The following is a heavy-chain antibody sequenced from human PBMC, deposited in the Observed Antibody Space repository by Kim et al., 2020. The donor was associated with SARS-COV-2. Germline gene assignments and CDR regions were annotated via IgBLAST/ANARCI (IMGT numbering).Heavy chain of an antibody. D-gene: IGHD3-10*01. CDR1: GGTFSSYA. J-gene: IGHJ4*02. V-gene: IGHV1-69*13. Sequence: SVKVSCKASGGTFSSYAISWVRQAPGQGLEWMGGIIPIFGTANYAQKFQGRVTITADESTSTAYMELSSLRSEDTAVYYCATYYYGSGSYYKGDYWGQGTLVTVSS. CDR3: ATYYYGSGSYYKGDY. CDR2: IIPIFGTA.